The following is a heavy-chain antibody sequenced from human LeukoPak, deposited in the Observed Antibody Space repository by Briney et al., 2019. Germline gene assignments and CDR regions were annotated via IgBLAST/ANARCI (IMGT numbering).Heavy chain of an antibody. Sequence: ASVKVSCKASGGTLSSYAISWVRQAPGQGLEWMGGIIPIFGTANYAQKFQGRVTITTDESTSTAYMELSSLRSEDTAVYYCARGAYYYDSSGCFDYWGQGTLVTVSS. CDR3: ARGAYYYDSSGCFDY. CDR1: GGTLSSYA. CDR2: IIPIFGTA. J-gene: IGHJ4*02. D-gene: IGHD3-22*01. V-gene: IGHV1-69*05.